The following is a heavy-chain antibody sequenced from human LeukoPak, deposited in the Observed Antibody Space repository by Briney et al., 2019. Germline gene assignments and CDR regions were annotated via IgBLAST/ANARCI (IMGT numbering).Heavy chain of an antibody. CDR3: TRIGCSSTSCYKGNRRAFDI. V-gene: IGHV3-49*04. J-gene: IGHJ3*02. CDR2: IRSKTYGGAT. D-gene: IGHD2-2*02. CDR1: GFTFGDYA. Sequence: GGSLRLSCTASGFTFGDYAMSWVRQAPGKGLGGVGFIRSKTYGGATEYAASVKGRFTISRDDSKSIAYLQMNSLKTEDTAVYYCTRIGCSSTSCYKGNRRAFDIWGQGTMVTVSS.